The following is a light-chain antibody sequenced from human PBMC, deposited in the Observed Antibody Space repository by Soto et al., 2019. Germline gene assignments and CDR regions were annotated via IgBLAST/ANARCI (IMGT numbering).Light chain of an antibody. CDR1: NSDVGSYNY. Sequence: QSVLTQPPSASGSPGQSVTISCTGANSDVGSYNYASWYQQHPGKAPKLMIYEVNKRPSGVPDRFSGSKSGNTASLTVSGLQAEDEADYYCSSYAGTNTRYLFGSGTKVTVL. J-gene: IGLJ1*01. CDR3: SSYAGTNTRYL. V-gene: IGLV2-8*01. CDR2: EVN.